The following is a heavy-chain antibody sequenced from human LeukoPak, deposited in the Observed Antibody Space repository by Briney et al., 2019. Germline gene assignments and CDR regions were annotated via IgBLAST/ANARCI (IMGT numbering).Heavy chain of an antibody. D-gene: IGHD6-13*01. CDR2: MRFDGSIE. Sequence: GGSLRLSCAASGFPFSSYGMHWVRQAPGKGPEWVAFMRFDGSIEYYADSVRGRFTISRDNSKNTLYLQMDSLRPEDTAVYYCAKQYGGYFEYWGQGTLVAVSS. V-gene: IGHV3-30*02. J-gene: IGHJ4*02. CDR3: AKQYGGYFEY. CDR1: GFPFSSYG.